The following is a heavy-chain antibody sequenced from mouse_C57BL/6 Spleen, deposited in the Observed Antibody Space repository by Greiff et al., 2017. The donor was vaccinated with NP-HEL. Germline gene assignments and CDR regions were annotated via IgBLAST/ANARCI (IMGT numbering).Heavy chain of an antibody. CDR2: IDPSDSYT. CDR3: ARRTTVVAGDY. D-gene: IGHD1-1*01. Sequence: QVQLQQSGAELVMPGASVKLSCKASGYTFTSYWMHWVKQRPGQGLEWIGEIDPSDSYTNYNQKFKGKSTLTVDKSSSTAYMQLSSLTSEDSAVYYCARRTTVVAGDYWGQGTTLTVSS. CDR1: GYTFTSYW. J-gene: IGHJ2*01. V-gene: IGHV1-69*01.